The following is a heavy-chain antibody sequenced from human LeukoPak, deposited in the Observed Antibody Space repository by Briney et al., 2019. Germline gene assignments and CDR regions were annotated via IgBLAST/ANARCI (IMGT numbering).Heavy chain of an antibody. CDR1: GGSISSYY. D-gene: IGHD2-2*01. CDR2: IYYSGST. J-gene: IGHJ5*02. CDR3: SRGRIVPAAGLRWFDP. V-gene: IGHV4-59*01. Sequence: PSETLPLTCTVSGGSISSYYWSWIRQPPGKGLEWIGYIYYSGSTNYNPSLKSRVTISVDTSKNQFSLKLSSVTAADTAVYYCSRGRIVPAAGLRWFDPWGQGTLVTVSS.